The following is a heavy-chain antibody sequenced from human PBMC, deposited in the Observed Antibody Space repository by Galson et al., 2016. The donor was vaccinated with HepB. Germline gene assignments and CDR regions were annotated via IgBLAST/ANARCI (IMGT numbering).Heavy chain of an antibody. J-gene: IGHJ4*01. V-gene: IGHV2-5*02. CDR3: AHRMRGPADY. Sequence: PALVKPTQTLTLTCTFSGFSLASTGVGVGWVRQPPGKALEWLALIYWADDKRYSPSLKSRLTITKDTSKNQVVLTMTNMDPVDTGTYYCAHRMRGPADYWGHGTLVTVSS. CDR2: IYWADDK. CDR1: GFSLASTGVG.